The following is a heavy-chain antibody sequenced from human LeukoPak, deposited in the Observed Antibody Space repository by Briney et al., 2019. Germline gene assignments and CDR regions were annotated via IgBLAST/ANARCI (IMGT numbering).Heavy chain of an antibody. CDR3: ARDRNAGYYYYGMDV. CDR2: INHSGST. CDR1: GGSFSGYY. V-gene: IGHV4-34*01. J-gene: IGHJ6*02. Sequence: SETLSLTCAVYGGSFSGYYWSWIRQPPGKGLEWIGEINHSGSTNCNPSLKSRVTISVDTSKNQFSLKLSSVTAADTAVYYCARDRNAGYYYYGMDVWGQGTTVTVSS.